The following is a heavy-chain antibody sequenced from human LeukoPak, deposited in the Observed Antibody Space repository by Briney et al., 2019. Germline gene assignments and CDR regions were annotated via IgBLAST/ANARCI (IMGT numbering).Heavy chain of an antibody. V-gene: IGHV3-49*04. J-gene: IGHJ5*02. Sequence: GGSLRLSCTASGFTFGDYAMSWVRQAPGKGLEWVGFIRSKAYGGTTEYAASVKGRFTISRDGSKSIAYLQMNSLKTEDTAVYYCTRPAGAAGLSGWFDPWGQGTLVTVSS. D-gene: IGHD6-13*01. CDR3: TRPAGAAGLSGWFDP. CDR2: IRSKAYGGTT. CDR1: GFTFGDYA.